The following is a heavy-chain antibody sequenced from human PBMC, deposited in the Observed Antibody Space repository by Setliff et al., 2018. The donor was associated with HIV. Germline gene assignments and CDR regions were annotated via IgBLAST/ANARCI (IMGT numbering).Heavy chain of an antibody. CDR2: ISGSGGST. CDR3: AKDPRGYNYGFPDFDY. V-gene: IGHV3-23*01. D-gene: IGHD5-18*01. Sequence: GGSLRLSCAASGFTFSSYAMSWVRQAPGKGLEWVSAISGSGGSTYYADSVKGRFTISRDNSKNTLYLQMNSLRAEDTAVYYCAKDPRGYNYGFPDFDYWGQGTLVTVS. J-gene: IGHJ4*02. CDR1: GFTFSSYA.